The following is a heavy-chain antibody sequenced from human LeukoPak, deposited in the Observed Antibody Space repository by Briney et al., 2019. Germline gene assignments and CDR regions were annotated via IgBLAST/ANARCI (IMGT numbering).Heavy chain of an antibody. V-gene: IGHV1-2*02. J-gene: IGHJ4*02. CDR2: INPNSGGT. Sequence: ASVKVSYKASGYTFTGYYMHWVRQAPGQGLEWMGWINPNSGGTNYAQKFQGRVTMTRVTSISTAYMELSRLRSDDTAVYYCARVGTDVANPDYWGQGTLVTVSS. CDR3: ARVGTDVANPDY. D-gene: IGHD1-14*01. CDR1: GYTFTGYY.